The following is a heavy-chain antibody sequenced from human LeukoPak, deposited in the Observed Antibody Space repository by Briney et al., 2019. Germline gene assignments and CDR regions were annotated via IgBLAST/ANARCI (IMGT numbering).Heavy chain of an antibody. J-gene: IGHJ5*02. Sequence: SVKVSCKASGGTFSSYAISWARQAPGQGLEWMGGLIPIFGTANYAQKFQGRVTITADESTSTAYMELSSLRSEDTAVYYCAGHDFWSGSWFDPWGQGTLVTVSS. CDR2: LIPIFGTA. D-gene: IGHD3-3*01. CDR1: GGTFSSYA. V-gene: IGHV1-69*13. CDR3: AGHDFWSGSWFDP.